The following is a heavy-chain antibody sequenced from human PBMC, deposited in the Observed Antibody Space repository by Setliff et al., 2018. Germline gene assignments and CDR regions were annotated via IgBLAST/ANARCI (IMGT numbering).Heavy chain of an antibody. CDR1: GGSISSGGYY. Sequence: SETLSLTCTVSGGSISSGGYYWSWIRQHPGKGLEWIGYIYYSGSTYYNPSLKSRVTISVDTSKNQFSLKLSSVTAADTAVYYCAISTIFGVVGPTPDAFDIWGQGTMVTVSS. CDR3: AISTIFGVVGPTPDAFDI. V-gene: IGHV4-31*03. J-gene: IGHJ3*02. D-gene: IGHD3-3*01. CDR2: IYYSGST.